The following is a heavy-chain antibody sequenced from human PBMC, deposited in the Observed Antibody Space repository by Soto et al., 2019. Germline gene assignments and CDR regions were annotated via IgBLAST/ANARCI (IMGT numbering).Heavy chain of an antibody. D-gene: IGHD3-10*01. V-gene: IGHV3-33*01. J-gene: IGHJ4*02. Sequence: QVQLVESGGGVVQPGRSLRLSCAASGFTFSSYGMHWVRQAPGKGLEWVAVIWYDGSNKYYADSVKGRFTISRDNSKSTLYLQMNSLRAEDTAVYYCARGGLWFGELLYGFDYWGQGTLVTVSS. CDR2: IWYDGSNK. CDR1: GFTFSSYG. CDR3: ARGGLWFGELLYGFDY.